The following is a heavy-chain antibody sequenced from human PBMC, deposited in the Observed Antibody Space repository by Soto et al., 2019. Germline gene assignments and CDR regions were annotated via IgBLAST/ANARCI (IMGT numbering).Heavy chain of an antibody. CDR1: GASLNPSY. J-gene: IGHJ6*02. CDR2: VYYAGAT. D-gene: IGHD3-16*01. CDR3: ARVMGDWGTYYYYYGRDV. Sequence: PSETLSLTCTVSGASLNPSYWGWIRQPPGKGPEWIGYVYYAGATNYNPSLESRVTISPDTSRNQFSLNLRSVTAADTAVYYCARVMGDWGTYYYYYGRDVCGHGTTAPLSS. V-gene: IGHV4-59*01.